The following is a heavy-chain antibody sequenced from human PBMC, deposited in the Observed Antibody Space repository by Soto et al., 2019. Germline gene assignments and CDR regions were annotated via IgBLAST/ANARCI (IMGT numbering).Heavy chain of an antibody. V-gene: IGHV3-53*01. Sequence: PGGSLRLSCAASGFTVSSNYMSWVRQAPGKGLEWVSVIYSGGSTYYADSVKGRFTISRDNSKNTLYLQMNSLRAEDTAVYYCARDISSGWFDYWGQGTLVTVSS. J-gene: IGHJ4*02. CDR3: ARDISSGWFDY. CDR2: IYSGGST. CDR1: GFTVSSNY. D-gene: IGHD6-19*01.